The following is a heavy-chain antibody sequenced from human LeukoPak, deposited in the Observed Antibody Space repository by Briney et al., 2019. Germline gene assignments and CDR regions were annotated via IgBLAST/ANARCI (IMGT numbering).Heavy chain of an antibody. CDR2: IYSGGST. CDR1: GFTVSSNY. Sequence: GGSLRLSCAASGFTVSSNYMSWVRQAPGKGLEWVLVIYSGGSTYYADSVKGRFTISRDNSKNALYLQMNSLRAEDTAVYYCARIDYGDYLPGDYWGQGTLVTVSS. D-gene: IGHD4-17*01. J-gene: IGHJ4*02. V-gene: IGHV3-66*01. CDR3: ARIDYGDYLPGDY.